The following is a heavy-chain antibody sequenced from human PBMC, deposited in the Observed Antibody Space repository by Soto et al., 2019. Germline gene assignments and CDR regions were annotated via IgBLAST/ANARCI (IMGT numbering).Heavy chain of an antibody. CDR3: ARGRARSGANTPPDYFDY. CDR1: GGSFSGYY. CDR2: INHSGST. D-gene: IGHD1-1*01. Sequence: SETLSLTCAVYGGSFSGYYWSWIRQPPGKGLEWIGEINHSGSTNYNPSLKSRVTISVDTSKNQFSLKLSSVTAADTAVYYCARGRARSGANTPPDYFDYWGQGTLVTVSS. V-gene: IGHV4-34*01. J-gene: IGHJ4*02.